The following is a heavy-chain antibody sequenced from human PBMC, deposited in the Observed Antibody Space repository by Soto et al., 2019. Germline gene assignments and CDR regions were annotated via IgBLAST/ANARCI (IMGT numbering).Heavy chain of an antibody. CDR1: GFTFSSYG. V-gene: IGHV3-30*18. J-gene: IGHJ4*02. Sequence: QVQLVESGGGVVQPGRSLRLSCAASGFTFSSYGLHWVRQAPGKGLGWVAVISYDGNNKYYAESVKGRVTSSRDNSKNTLYLQMNSLRAEDTAVYYCAKSVYNWNDGFFDYWGQGTLVPVSS. CDR3: AKSVYNWNDGFFDY. D-gene: IGHD1-1*01. CDR2: ISYDGNNK.